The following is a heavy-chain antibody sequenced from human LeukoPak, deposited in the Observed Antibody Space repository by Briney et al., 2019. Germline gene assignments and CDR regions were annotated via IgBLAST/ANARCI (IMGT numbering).Heavy chain of an antibody. V-gene: IGHV3-74*01. J-gene: IGHJ4*02. CDR2: INSDGSST. D-gene: IGHD6-6*01. CDR1: GFPFTSYS. Sequence: GGSLRLSCAASGFPFTSYSMNWVRQAPGKGLVWVSRINSDGSSTTYADSVKGRFTISGDNAKNTLYLQMNSLRAEDTAVYYCATSRTFDYWGQGTLVTVSS. CDR3: ATSRTFDY.